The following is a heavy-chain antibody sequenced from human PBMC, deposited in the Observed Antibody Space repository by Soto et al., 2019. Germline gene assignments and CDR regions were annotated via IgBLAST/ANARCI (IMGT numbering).Heavy chain of an antibody. CDR3: ARARWIQLWFASFDY. Sequence: GGSLRLSCEASGFTFSSYWMSWVRQAPGKGLEWVANIKQDGSEKYYVDSVKGRFTISRDNAKNSLYLQMNSLRAEDTAVYYCARARWIQLWFASFDYWGQGTLVTVSS. V-gene: IGHV3-7*03. CDR1: GFTFSSYW. J-gene: IGHJ4*02. D-gene: IGHD5-18*01. CDR2: IKQDGSEK.